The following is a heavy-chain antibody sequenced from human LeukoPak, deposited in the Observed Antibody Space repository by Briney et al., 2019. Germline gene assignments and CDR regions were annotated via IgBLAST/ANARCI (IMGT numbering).Heavy chain of an antibody. V-gene: IGHV3-74*01. D-gene: IGHD3-16*01. Sequence: GGSLRLSCAASGFTFSSYWMHWVRHRPGKGLVWVSRIHLDGRTTNYADSVKGRFTISRDNAKNTLSLEMNSLRPEDTAVYYCARGGTPSDYWGQGTLVSVSS. CDR1: GFTFSSYW. CDR3: ARGGTPSDY. J-gene: IGHJ4*02. CDR2: IHLDGRTT.